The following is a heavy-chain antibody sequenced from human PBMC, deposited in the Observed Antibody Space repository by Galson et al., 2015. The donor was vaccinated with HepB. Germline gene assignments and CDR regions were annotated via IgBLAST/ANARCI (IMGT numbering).Heavy chain of an antibody. D-gene: IGHD1-26*01. Sequence: SLRLSCAASGFTFSSYWMSWVRQAPGKGLEWVANIKQDGSEKYYVDSVKGRFTISRDNAKNSLYLQMNSLRAEDTAVYYCARAADSGSYGPLGKDAFDIWGQGTMVTVSS. CDR1: GFTFSSYW. CDR3: ARAADSGSYGPLGKDAFDI. J-gene: IGHJ3*02. CDR2: IKQDGSEK. V-gene: IGHV3-7*03.